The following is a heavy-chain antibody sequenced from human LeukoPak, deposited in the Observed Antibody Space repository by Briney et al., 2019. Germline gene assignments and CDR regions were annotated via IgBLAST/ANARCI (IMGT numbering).Heavy chain of an antibody. CDR3: ARAVGTDGYNLWVY. CDR2: INHSGST. CDR1: GGSFSGYY. Sequence: SETLSLTCAVYGGSFSGYYWSWIRQPPGKGLEWIGEINHSGSTNYNPSLKSRVTISVDTSKNQFSLKLSSVTAADTAVYYCARAVGTDGYNLWVYWGQGTLVTVSS. D-gene: IGHD5-24*01. J-gene: IGHJ4*02. V-gene: IGHV4-34*01.